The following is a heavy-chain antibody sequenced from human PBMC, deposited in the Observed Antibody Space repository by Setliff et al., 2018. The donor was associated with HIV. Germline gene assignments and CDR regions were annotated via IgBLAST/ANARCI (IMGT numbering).Heavy chain of an antibody. D-gene: IGHD3-3*01. J-gene: IGHJ2*01. CDR3: ARSHFITLFGVIYYPGYFDL. Sequence: KVSCKASGYKFTSYYIHWVRQMPGKGLEWMGIIHPSDSDTRYSPSFQGQVTISVDKSISTAYLQWSSLKASDTAIYYCARSHFITLFGVIYYPGYFDLWGRGTQVTVSS. CDR1: GYKFTSYY. CDR2: IHPSDSDT. V-gene: IGHV5-51*01.